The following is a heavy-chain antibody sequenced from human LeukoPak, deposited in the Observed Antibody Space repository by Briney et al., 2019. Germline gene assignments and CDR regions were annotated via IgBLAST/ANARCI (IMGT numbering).Heavy chain of an antibody. Sequence: PSETLSLTCTVSGGSISSYYWSWIRQPPGKGLEWIGYIYYSGSTNYNPSLKSRVTISVDTSKNQFSLKLSSVTAADTAVYYCARDSYSSSDWYFDLWGRGTLVTVSS. CDR1: GGSISSYY. J-gene: IGHJ2*01. CDR2: IYYSGST. V-gene: IGHV4-59*01. CDR3: ARDSYSSSDWYFDL. D-gene: IGHD6-13*01.